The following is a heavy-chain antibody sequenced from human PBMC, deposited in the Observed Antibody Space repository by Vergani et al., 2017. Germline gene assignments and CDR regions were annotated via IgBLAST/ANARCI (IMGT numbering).Heavy chain of an antibody. CDR3: ARDVLWDYDIRTCPPGYFYAMDV. CDR2: ISGFSGDT. Sequence: QSQLVQSGAEVRKPGASLKVSCKSFNYTFRSFGITWVRQAPGQGLEWMGWISGFSGDTNYAKKVQDRVTMTTDTSTATAYMELRNLRSDDTAVYYCARDVLWDYDIRTCPPGYFYAMDVWGQGTAVTVS. D-gene: IGHD3/OR15-3a*01. J-gene: IGHJ6*02. V-gene: IGHV1-18*01. CDR1: NYTFRSFG.